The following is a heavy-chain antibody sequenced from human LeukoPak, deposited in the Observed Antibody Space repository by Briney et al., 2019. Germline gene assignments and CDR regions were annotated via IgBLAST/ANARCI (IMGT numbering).Heavy chain of an antibody. V-gene: IGHV3-64*02. CDR3: ARASWYCSGGSCPLYYYGMDV. Sequence: PGGSLTLSCGPSGLTFSSYAMHWVRHPPGKGLEYVSSIRSNGSNTYYADSVKGRFTIYRDHSKNTMYLQMGSLSAEDMAVYYCARASWYCSGGSCPLYYYGMDVWGKGTTVTVSS. J-gene: IGHJ6*04. CDR1: GLTFSSYA. D-gene: IGHD2-15*01. CDR2: IRSNGSNT.